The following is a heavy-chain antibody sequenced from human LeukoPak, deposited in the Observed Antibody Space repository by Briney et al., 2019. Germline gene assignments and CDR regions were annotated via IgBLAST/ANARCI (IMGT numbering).Heavy chain of an antibody. J-gene: IGHJ4*02. Sequence: SETLSLTCAVSGGSISSGGYSWSWIRQPPGTGLEWIGYIYHSGSTYYNPSLKSRVTISVDRSKNQFSLKLSSVTAADTAVYYCAGRDTNDYGDYGFPSTFDYWGQGTLVTVSS. D-gene: IGHD4-17*01. CDR1: GGSISSGGYS. CDR3: AGRDTNDYGDYGFPSTFDY. V-gene: IGHV4-30-2*01. CDR2: IYHSGST.